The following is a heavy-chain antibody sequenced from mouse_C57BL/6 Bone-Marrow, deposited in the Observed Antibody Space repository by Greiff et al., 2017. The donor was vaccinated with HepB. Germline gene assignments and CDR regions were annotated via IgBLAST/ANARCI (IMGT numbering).Heavy chain of an antibody. CDR2: ISNGGGST. D-gene: IGHD1-1*01. Sequence: EVQGVESGGGLVQPGGSLKLSCAASGFTFSDYYMYWVRQTPEKRLEWVAYISNGGGSTYYPDTVKGRFTISRDNAKNTLYLQMSRLKSEDTAMYYCASPFITTAGFAYWGQGTLVTVSA. CDR1: GFTFSDYY. V-gene: IGHV5-12*01. J-gene: IGHJ3*01. CDR3: ASPFITTAGFAY.